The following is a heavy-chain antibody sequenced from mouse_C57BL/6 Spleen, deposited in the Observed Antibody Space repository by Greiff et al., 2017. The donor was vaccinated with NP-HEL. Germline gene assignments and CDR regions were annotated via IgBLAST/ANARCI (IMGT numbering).Heavy chain of an antibody. CDR2: IDPSDSYT. J-gene: IGHJ4*01. CDR3: ARGYSTYYAMDY. V-gene: IGHV1-50*01. D-gene: IGHD2-5*01. CDR1: GYTFTSYW. Sequence: QVQLQQSGAELVKPGASVKLSCKASGYTFTSYWMQWAKQRPGQGLEWIGEIDPSDSYTNYNQKFKGKATLTVDTSSSPAYMQLSSLTSEDSAVYYCARGYSTYYAMDYWGQGTSVTVSS.